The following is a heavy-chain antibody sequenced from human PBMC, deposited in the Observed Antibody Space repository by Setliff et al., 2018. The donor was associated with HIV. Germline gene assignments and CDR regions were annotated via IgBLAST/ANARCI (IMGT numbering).Heavy chain of an antibody. J-gene: IGHJ5*02. D-gene: IGHD2-15*01. V-gene: IGHV1-46*01. CDR1: GYTFTSYY. CDR3: ARVRYCSGGSCYGGEYWFDP. Sequence: ASVKVSCKASGYTFTSYYIHWVRQAPGQGLEWMGVIHPSGGSTSYAQSFQDRVTMTRDTSTSTVYMELSSLRSEDTVVYYCARVRYCSGGSCYGGEYWFDPWGQGTLVTVSS. CDR2: IHPSGGST.